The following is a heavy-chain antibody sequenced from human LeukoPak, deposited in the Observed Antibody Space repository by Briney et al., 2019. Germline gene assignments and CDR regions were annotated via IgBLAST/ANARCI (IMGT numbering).Heavy chain of an antibody. Sequence: GGSLRLSCEASGFTLSVYYMSWFRQAPGKGLEWIGCISSTGSYTTYADSVRGRFTISRDNAKSLLFLQMNNLRAEDTAVYYCARKLGGSQCGGDCFFDHWGQGTLVVVSS. CDR3: ARKLGGSQCGGDCFFDH. CDR1: GFTLSVYY. D-gene: IGHD2-21*02. V-gene: IGHV3-11*03. J-gene: IGHJ4*02. CDR2: ISSTGSYT.